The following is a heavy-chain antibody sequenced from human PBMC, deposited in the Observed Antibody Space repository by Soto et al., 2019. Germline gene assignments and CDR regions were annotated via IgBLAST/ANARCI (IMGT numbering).Heavy chain of an antibody. CDR2: INHSGST. V-gene: IGHV4-34*01. Sequence: SETLSLTCAVYGGSFSGYYWSWIRQPPGKGLEWIGEINHSGSTNCNPSLKSRVTISVDTSKNQFSLKLSSVTAADTAVYYCARGYSGYDFSEFDYWGQGTLVTVSS. CDR1: GGSFSGYY. J-gene: IGHJ4*02. CDR3: ARGYSGYDFSEFDY. D-gene: IGHD5-12*01.